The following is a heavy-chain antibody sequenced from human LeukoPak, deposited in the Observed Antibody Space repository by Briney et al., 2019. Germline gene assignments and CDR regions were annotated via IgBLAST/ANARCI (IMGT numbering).Heavy chain of an antibody. D-gene: IGHD5-18*01. V-gene: IGHV3-69-1*01. CDR3: ARDGLHTAHFDY. CDR2: VNAGSDV. CDR1: GFTFSSYT. Sequence: KAGGSLRLSCAASGFTFSSYTMNWVRQAPGKGLEWVSTVNAGSDVHYADSVKGRFTISRDNAKNSLYLQMNSLRDEDTAVYYCARDGLHTAHFDYWGQGTLVTVSS. J-gene: IGHJ4*02.